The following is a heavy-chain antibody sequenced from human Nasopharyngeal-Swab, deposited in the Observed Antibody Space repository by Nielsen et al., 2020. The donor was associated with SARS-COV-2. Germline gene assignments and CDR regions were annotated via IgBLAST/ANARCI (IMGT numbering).Heavy chain of an antibody. Sequence: GSLRLSCAVSGGSISAYHWSWIRQPPGKGLEWIGYIYYSGSTNYNPSLKSRVTISVDSSKNQFSLKLSSVTAADTAVYYCARGEAVTYDYWGQGTLVTVSS. CDR2: IYYSGST. CDR1: GGSISAYH. CDR3: ARGEAVTYDY. V-gene: IGHV4-59*01. D-gene: IGHD4-17*01. J-gene: IGHJ4*02.